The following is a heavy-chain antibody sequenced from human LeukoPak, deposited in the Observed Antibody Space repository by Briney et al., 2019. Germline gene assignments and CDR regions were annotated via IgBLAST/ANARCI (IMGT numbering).Heavy chain of an antibody. D-gene: IGHD3-9*01. V-gene: IGHV4-39*01. CDR3: ARHYDILTGSDEGYMDV. Sequence: PSETLSLTCTVSGGSISSSSYYWGWIRQPPGKGLEWIGSIYYSGSTYYNPSLKSRVTISVDTSKNQFSLKLSSVTAADTAVYYCARHYDILTGSDEGYMDVWGKGTTVTISS. J-gene: IGHJ6*03. CDR2: IYYSGST. CDR1: GGSISSSSYY.